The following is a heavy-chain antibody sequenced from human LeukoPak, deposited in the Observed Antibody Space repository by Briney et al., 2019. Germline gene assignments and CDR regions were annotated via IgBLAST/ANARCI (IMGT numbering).Heavy chain of an antibody. V-gene: IGHV3-48*01. Sequence: GGCLRLSCAASGFTFSSYSMNWVRQAPGKGLEGVSHISSSSSTIYYADSVKGRFTISRDNAKNSLYLQMNSLRAEDTAVYYCAREFTMVRGVIHYYFDYWGQGTLVTVSS. CDR1: GFTFSSYS. CDR3: AREFTMVRGVIHYYFDY. D-gene: IGHD3-10*01. CDR2: ISSSSSTI. J-gene: IGHJ4*02.